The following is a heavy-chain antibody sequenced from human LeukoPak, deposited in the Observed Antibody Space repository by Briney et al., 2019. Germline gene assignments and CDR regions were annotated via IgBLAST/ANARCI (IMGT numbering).Heavy chain of an antibody. CDR1: GGSISNYY. Sequence: TSETLSLTCTVSGGSISNYYWSWIRQSPGKGLEWIANIYYSGNTKYNPSLKSRVTISADTSKNQFSLRLSSVTAADTAVYYCARHPGIAVAGDAFDFWGQGTLVTVSS. CDR3: ARHPGIAVAGDAFDF. V-gene: IGHV4-59*08. D-gene: IGHD6-19*01. CDR2: IYYSGNT. J-gene: IGHJ3*01.